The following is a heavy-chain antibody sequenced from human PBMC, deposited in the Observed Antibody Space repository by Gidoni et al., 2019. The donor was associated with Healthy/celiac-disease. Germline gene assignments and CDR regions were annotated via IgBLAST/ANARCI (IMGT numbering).Heavy chain of an antibody. CDR1: GFSLSTSEVG. CDR3: AQYGGSSWHFQQ. Sequence: QITLKESGPTLVKPTQTLTLTCTFSGFSLSTSEVGVGWIRQPPGKALEWLALIYWDDDKRYSPSLKSRLTITKDTSKNQVVLRMTNMDPVDTATYYCAQYGGSSWHFQQWGQGTLVTVSS. D-gene: IGHD6-13*01. J-gene: IGHJ1*01. CDR2: IYWDDDK. V-gene: IGHV2-5*02.